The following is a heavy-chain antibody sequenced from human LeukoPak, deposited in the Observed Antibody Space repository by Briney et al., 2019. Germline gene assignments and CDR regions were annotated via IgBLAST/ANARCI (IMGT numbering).Heavy chain of an antibody. CDR1: GYSFTSYW. V-gene: IGHV5-51*01. J-gene: IGHJ6*04. Sequence: GESLKISCKGSGYSFTSYWIGWVRQMPGKGLEWMGIIYPGDSDTRYSPSFQGQVTISADKSISTAYLQWSSLKASDTAMYYCARYGDLHYYYYGMDVWGKGTTVTVSS. CDR3: ARYGDLHYYYYGMDV. D-gene: IGHD4-17*01. CDR2: IYPGDSDT.